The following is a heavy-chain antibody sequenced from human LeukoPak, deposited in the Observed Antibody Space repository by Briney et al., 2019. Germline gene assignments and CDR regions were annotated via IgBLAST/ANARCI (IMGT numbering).Heavy chain of an antibody. Sequence: PGGSLRLSCAASGFTFSSYSFNWVRRAPGKGLEWVSGISGSGGSTYYADSVKGRFTISRDNSKNTLYLQMNSLRAEDTAVYYCAKGKLDPFDYWGQGTLVTVSS. V-gene: IGHV3-23*01. CDR3: AKGKLDPFDY. D-gene: IGHD1-1*01. CDR1: GFTFSSYS. J-gene: IGHJ4*02. CDR2: ISGSGGST.